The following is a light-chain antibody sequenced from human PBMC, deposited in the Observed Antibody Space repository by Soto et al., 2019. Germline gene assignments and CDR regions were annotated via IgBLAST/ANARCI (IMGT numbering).Light chain of an antibody. J-gene: IGKJ1*01. CDR2: AAS. CDR1: QSVRTY. CDR3: QQSYTSPRT. V-gene: IGKV1-39*01. Sequence: DIQMTQSPSSLSASVGDRVTITCRASQSVRTYLNWYQQERGKAPKLLIYAASSLPSGVPSRFSASGSGTDFTLTITSLQPEDFATYYCQQSYTSPRTFGQGTEVEIK.